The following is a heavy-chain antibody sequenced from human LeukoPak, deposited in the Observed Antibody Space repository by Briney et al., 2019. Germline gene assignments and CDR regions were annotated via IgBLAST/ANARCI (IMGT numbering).Heavy chain of an antibody. CDR3: AKADYYGSGSYPS. CDR1: GFTFSDYY. D-gene: IGHD3-10*01. Sequence: GGSLRLSCAASGFTFSDYYMSWMRQAPGKGPEWVSYISSSGSSIYYADSVKGRFTISRDNAKNSLYLQMNSLRAEDTALYYCAKADYYGSGSYPSWGQGTLVTVSS. V-gene: IGHV3-11*01. CDR2: ISSSGSSI. J-gene: IGHJ5*02.